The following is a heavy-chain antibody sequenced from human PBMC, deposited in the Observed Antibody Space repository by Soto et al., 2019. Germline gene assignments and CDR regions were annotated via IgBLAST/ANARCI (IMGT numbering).Heavy chain of an antibody. CDR1: CGSISSDY. CDR3: ARGVGRSSWTSFDS. Sequence: SETLSLTCTVSCGSISSDYWSWIRQPSGKGLEWFGRIYTSENTHYNPSLRSRVSMSLDTSKNQLSLNLSSVTAADTAVYYCARGVGRSSWTSFDSWGQGTLVNVSS. V-gene: IGHV4-4*07. D-gene: IGHD6-13*01. CDR2: IYTSENT. J-gene: IGHJ4*02.